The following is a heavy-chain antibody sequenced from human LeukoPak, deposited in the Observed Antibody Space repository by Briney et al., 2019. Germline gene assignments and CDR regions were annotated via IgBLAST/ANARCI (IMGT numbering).Heavy chain of an antibody. CDR1: GYTFTSYD. D-gene: IGHD6-19*01. CDR3: ARGRRYSSGWFPRGAFDI. CDR2: MNPNSGNT. J-gene: IGHJ3*02. Sequence: ALVKVSCKASGYTFTSYDINWVRQATGQGLEWMGWMNPNSGNTGYAQKFQGRVTMTRNTSISTAYMELSSLRSEDTAVYYCARGRRYSSGWFPRGAFDIWGQGTMVTVSS. V-gene: IGHV1-8*01.